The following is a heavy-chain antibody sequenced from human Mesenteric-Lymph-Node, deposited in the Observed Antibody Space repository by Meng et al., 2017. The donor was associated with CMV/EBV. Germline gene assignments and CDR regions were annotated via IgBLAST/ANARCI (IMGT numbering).Heavy chain of an antibody. CDR1: GFTFSSYA. J-gene: IGHJ4*03. CDR3: ARQLGYCSRGTCYFDY. D-gene: IGHD2-2*01. Sequence: GFTFSSYAMSWVRQAPGKGLEWVSAIGGSGGSTFYADSVKGRFTISRDNSKNTLHLQMNSLTAEDTAVYYCARQLGYCSRGTCYFDYWGQGTLVTVSS. V-gene: IGHV3-23*01. CDR2: IGGSGGST.